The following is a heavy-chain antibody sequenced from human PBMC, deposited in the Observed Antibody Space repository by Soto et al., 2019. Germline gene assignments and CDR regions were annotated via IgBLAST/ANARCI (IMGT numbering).Heavy chain of an antibody. Sequence: EVQLVESGGGLVQPGGSLRLSCAASGFTFSSYSMNWVRQAPGKGLEWGSYISSSSSTIYYADSVKGRFTISRDNAKISLYQQKNSLRDEDTAVYYCARDPGYSSGWRWQEGSYYFDCWGQGAMVTVSS. V-gene: IGHV3-48*02. CDR3: ARDPGYSSGWRWQEGSYYFDC. CDR2: ISSSSSTI. D-gene: IGHD6-19*01. CDR1: GFTFSSYS. J-gene: IGHJ4*02.